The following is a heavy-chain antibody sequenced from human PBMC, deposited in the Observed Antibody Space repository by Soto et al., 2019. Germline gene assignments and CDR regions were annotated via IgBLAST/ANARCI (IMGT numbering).Heavy chain of an antibody. CDR2: INHSGST. V-gene: IGHV4-34*01. CDR1: GGSFSGYY. CDR3: ARHIMITFGGGPKPFDY. J-gene: IGHJ4*02. Sequence: SETLSLTCAVSGGSFSGYYWSWIRQPPGKGLERIGEINHSGSTNYNPSLKSRVTISVDTSKNLFSLKLSSVTAADTAVYYCARHIMITFGGGPKPFDYWGQGTLVTVSS. D-gene: IGHD3-16*01.